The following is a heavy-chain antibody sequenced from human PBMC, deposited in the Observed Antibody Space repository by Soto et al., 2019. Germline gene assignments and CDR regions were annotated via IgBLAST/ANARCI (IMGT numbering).Heavy chain of an antibody. J-gene: IGHJ4*02. V-gene: IGHV3-74*01. CDR1: GFAFSGYW. CDR2: INSDGSST. D-gene: IGHD3-10*02. Sequence: VHLVESGGGLVQPGGSLRLSCAASGFAFSGYWMHWVRQAPGKGLVWVSRINSDGSSTNYADSVKGRFTISRDNAKNTLFLQMNSLSAEDTAVYYCARVEKYYALRSTYYVFDYWGQGALVTVSS. CDR3: ARVEKYYALRSTYYVFDY.